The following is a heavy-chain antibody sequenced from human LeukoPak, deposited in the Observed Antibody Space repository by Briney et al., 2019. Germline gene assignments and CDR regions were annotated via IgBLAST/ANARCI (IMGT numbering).Heavy chain of an antibody. D-gene: IGHD3-3*01. J-gene: IGHJ5*02. CDR2: IYYSGST. Sequence: SETLSLTCTVSGGSISSSSYYWGWIRQPPGKGLEWIGSIYYSGSTYYDPSLKSRVTISVDTSKNQFSLKLSSVTAADTAVYYCARRDYDFWSGYYTFWFDPWGQGTLVTVSS. CDR1: GGSISSSSYY. V-gene: IGHV4-39*01. CDR3: ARRDYDFWSGYYTFWFDP.